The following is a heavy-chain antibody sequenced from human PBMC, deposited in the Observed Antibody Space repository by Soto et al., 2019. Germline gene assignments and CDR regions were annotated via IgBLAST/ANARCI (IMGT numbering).Heavy chain of an antibody. Sequence: ASVKVSCKASGYTFTSYDINWVRQATGQGLEWMGWMNPNSGNTDYAQKFQGRVTMTTNESISTAYMELSSLRSEDTAVYYCARDSYSSLIHGMDVWGQGTTVTVSS. CDR3: ARDSYSSLIHGMDV. CDR2: MNPNSGNT. V-gene: IGHV1-8*01. J-gene: IGHJ6*02. CDR1: GYTFTSYD. D-gene: IGHD6-19*01.